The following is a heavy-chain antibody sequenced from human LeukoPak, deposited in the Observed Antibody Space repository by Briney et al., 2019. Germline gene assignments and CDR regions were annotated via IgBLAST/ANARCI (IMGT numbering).Heavy chain of an antibody. CDR1: AYSVTTGCT. D-gene: IGHD3-22*01. CDR2: VYHSGTT. V-gene: IGHV4-38-2*02. J-gene: IGHJ4*02. CDR3: ARTLSDSSPVAT. Sequence: LSLVQTVSAYSVTTGCTGCGKLQAPGRCRSWIASVYHSGTTIYNPSLKSRVTMSMDTSMNHYSLKLRSVTAADTAVYYCARTLSDSSPVATWGQGTLVTVSS.